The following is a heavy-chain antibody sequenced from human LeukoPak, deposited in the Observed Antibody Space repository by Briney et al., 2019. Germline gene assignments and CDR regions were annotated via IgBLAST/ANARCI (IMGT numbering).Heavy chain of an antibody. D-gene: IGHD6-6*01. Sequence: ASVKVSCRASGYTFTSYGISWVRQAPGQGLEWIGWISAYNGNTNYAQKLQGRVTMTTDTSTSTAYMELRSLRSDDTAVYYCARGTSSSSLYYYYYMDVWGKGTTVTVSS. J-gene: IGHJ6*03. CDR3: ARGTSSSSLYYYYYMDV. CDR1: GYTFTSYG. CDR2: ISAYNGNT. V-gene: IGHV1-18*01.